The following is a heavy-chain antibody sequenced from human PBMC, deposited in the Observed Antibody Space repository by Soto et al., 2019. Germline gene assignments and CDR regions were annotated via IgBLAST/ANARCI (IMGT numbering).Heavy chain of an antibody. CDR1: GYTFTSYY. CDR2: INPSGGST. J-gene: IGHJ4*02. Sequence: ASVKVSCEASGYTFTSYYMHCVRQAPGQGLEGMGIINPSGGSTSYAQKFQGRVTMTRDTSTSTVYMELSSLRSEDTAVYYCARVTLQPDIVVVPAAQYYFDYWGQGTLVTVSS. V-gene: IGHV1-46*01. CDR3: ARVTLQPDIVVVPAAQYYFDY. D-gene: IGHD2-2*01.